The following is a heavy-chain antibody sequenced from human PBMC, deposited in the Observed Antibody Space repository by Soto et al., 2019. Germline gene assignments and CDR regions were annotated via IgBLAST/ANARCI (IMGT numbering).Heavy chain of an antibody. Sequence: QVQLQQWGAGLLKPSETLSLTCAVYGGSFSGYYWTWIRQPPGTGLEWIGEIDHSGSTTYNPSLTRRVTISVDTSNNQISRKLTSVPAADTAVYYCARDKITGLFDYWGQGTLVTVSS. V-gene: IGHV4-34*01. CDR3: ARDKITGLFDY. CDR2: IDHSGST. J-gene: IGHJ4*02. CDR1: GGSFSGYY. D-gene: IGHD2-8*02.